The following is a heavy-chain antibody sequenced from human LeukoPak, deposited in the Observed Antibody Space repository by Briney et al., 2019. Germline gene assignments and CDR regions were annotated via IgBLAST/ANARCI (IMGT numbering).Heavy chain of an antibody. V-gene: IGHV3-23*01. CDR1: GFTFSSYA. D-gene: IGHD3-10*01. J-gene: IGHJ4*02. CDR3: AKTMVRGVIIRGKIGYFDS. Sequence: GGSLRLSCAASGFTFSSYAMSWVRQAPGKGLEWVSAISGSGGSTYYADSVKGRFTISRDNSKNTLYLQMNSLRAEDPAVYYCAKTMVRGVIIRGKIGYFDSWGQGTLVTVSS. CDR2: ISGSGGST.